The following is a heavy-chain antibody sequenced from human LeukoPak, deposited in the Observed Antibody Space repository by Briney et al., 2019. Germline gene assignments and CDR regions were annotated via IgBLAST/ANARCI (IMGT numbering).Heavy chain of an antibody. CDR1: GGSINSYY. J-gene: IGHJ4*02. V-gene: IGHV4-59*12. CDR2: IYYSGST. D-gene: IGHD5-18*01. CDR3: ARAARSWDTALDY. Sequence: SETLSLTCTVSGGSINSYYWSWIRQPPGKGLEWIGYIYYSGSTNYNPSLKSRVTISVDTSKNQFSLKLSSVTAADTAVYYCARAARSWDTALDYWGQGTLVTVSS.